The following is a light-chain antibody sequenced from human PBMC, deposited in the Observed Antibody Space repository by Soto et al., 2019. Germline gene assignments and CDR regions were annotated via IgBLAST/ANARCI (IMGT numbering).Light chain of an antibody. CDR2: GAS. V-gene: IGKV3-15*01. CDR3: QKYDQWPPWT. Sequence: ERVMPKSPATLSASPGESVTLSGRASQSVASSVAWYQQKPGQAPRLILYGASTRATGFPARFSGSGSGTEFTLTISSLQSEGLAVYYCQKYDQWPPWTVGKGTKVAIK. CDR1: QSVASS. J-gene: IGKJ1*01.